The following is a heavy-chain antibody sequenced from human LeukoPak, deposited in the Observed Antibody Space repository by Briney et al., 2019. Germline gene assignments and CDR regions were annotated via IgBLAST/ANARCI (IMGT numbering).Heavy chain of an antibody. D-gene: IGHD3-10*01. CDR3: ARVITMVRGVIHYGMDV. CDR2: ISSGGST. Sequence: SGGSLRLSCAASGFTVSSNYVTWVRQAPGKGLEWVSSISSGGSTYYVDSVKGRFTISRDNSKNTLYLQMNSLRAEDTAVYYCARVITMVRGVIHYGMDVWGQGTTVTVSS. J-gene: IGHJ6*02. V-gene: IGHV3-53*01. CDR1: GFTVSSNY.